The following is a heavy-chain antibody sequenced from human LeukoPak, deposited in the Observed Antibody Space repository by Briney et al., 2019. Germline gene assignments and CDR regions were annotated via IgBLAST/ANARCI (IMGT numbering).Heavy chain of an antibody. CDR1: GGSISSGSYY. J-gene: IGHJ3*02. CDR2: IYTSGST. V-gene: IGHV4-61*02. D-gene: IGHD2-15*01. Sequence: SETLSLTCTVSGGSISSGSYYWSWIRQPAGKGLEWIGRIYTSGSTNYNPSLKSRVTISVDTSKNQFSLKLSSVTAADTAVYYCAREVCSGGSCYSSAFDIWGQGTMVTVSS. CDR3: AREVCSGGSCYSSAFDI.